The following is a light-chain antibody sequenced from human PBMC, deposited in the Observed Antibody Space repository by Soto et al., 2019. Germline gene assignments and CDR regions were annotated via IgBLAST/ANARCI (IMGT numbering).Light chain of an antibody. CDR1: SSDVGGYNY. CDR2: DVS. CDR3: TSYTSTSTYV. V-gene: IGLV2-11*01. J-gene: IGLJ1*01. Sequence: QSALTQPRSVSGSPGQSVTISCTGTSSDVGGYNYVSWYQQHPGKAPKLIIYDVSKRPSGVPDRSSGSKSGNTASLTISGLQAEDEADYYCTSYTSTSTYVFGTGT.